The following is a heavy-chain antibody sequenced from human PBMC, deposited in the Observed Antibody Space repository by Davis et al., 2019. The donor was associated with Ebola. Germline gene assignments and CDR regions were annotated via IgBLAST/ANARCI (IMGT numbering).Heavy chain of an antibody. D-gene: IGHD2-15*01. J-gene: IGHJ3*01. V-gene: IGHV3-30*03. CDR2: ISYDGSNK. CDR3: ARDGLGYCSGGICFFNDFDF. CDR1: GFTFSHYV. Sequence: GESLKISCAASGFTFSHYVMHWVRQAPGKGLEWVALISYDGSNKYSADSLKGRFTISRDNSKNTLYLQMNSLRPEDTAMYYCARDGLGYCSGGICFFNDFDFWGQGTMVTVSS.